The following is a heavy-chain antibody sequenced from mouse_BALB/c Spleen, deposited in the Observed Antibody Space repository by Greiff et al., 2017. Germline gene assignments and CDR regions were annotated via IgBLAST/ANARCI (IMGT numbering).Heavy chain of an antibody. V-gene: IGHV14-3*02. D-gene: IGHD1-2*01. CDR3: ARGHYCGRYYFDY. CDR2: IDPANGNT. J-gene: IGHJ2*01. Sequence: EVQLQQSGAELVKPGASVKLSCTASGFNIKDTYMHWVKQRPEQGLEWIGRIDPANGNTKYDPKFQGKATITADTSSNTAYLQLSSLTSEDTAVYYCARGHYCGRYYFDYWGQGTTLTVSS. CDR1: GFNIKDTY.